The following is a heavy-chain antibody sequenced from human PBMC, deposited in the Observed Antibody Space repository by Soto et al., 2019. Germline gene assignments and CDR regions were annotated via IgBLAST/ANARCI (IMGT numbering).Heavy chain of an antibody. CDR3: ARMGSQRYDYYGMDV. CDR1: GFTFSSYS. J-gene: IGHJ6*02. Sequence: EVQLVESGGGLVKPGGSLRLSCAASGFTFSSYSMNWVRQAPGKGLEWVSSISSSSSYIYYADSVKGRFTISRDNAKNSMYLQMTSLRAEDTAVYYCARMGSQRYDYYGMDVWGQGTTVTVSS. CDR2: ISSSSSYI. D-gene: IGHD6-25*01. V-gene: IGHV3-21*01.